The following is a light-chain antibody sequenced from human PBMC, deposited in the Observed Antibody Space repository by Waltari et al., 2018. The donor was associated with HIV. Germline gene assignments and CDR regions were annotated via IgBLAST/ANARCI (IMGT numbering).Light chain of an antibody. CDR2: DAS. V-gene: IGKV3-20*01. CDR3: QQYSSSPPDYT. J-gene: IGKJ2*01. Sequence: EIVLTQSPGTLSLSPGEGATLSCRTSQSLSTSYLAWYQQHPGQAPRRLIYDASNRATGIPDRFSGSGSGTDFTLTISRLEPEDSAVYFCQQYSSSPPDYTFGQGTKLEIK. CDR1: QSLSTSY.